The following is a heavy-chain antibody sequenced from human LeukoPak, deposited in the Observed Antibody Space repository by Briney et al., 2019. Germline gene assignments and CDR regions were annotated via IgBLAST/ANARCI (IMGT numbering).Heavy chain of an antibody. Sequence: SETLSLTCVVSGGSISSYYWSWIRQPPGKGLEYIGYFHYSGITNYDPSLKSRVTISVDTSKTHISLKLKSVTAADTAVYYCATILYGANGFDYWGRGTLVTFSS. D-gene: IGHD4/OR15-4a*01. CDR1: GGSISSYY. CDR3: ATILYGANGFDY. J-gene: IGHJ4*02. V-gene: IGHV4-59*01. CDR2: FHYSGIT.